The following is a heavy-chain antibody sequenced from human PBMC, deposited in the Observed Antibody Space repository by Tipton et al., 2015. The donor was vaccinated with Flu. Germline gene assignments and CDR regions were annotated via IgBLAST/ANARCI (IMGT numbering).Heavy chain of an antibody. Sequence: RSLRLSCAASGFTFSSYSMHWARQAPGKGLEWVAVISYDRTIKYYADSMKGRSTISRDISKNTLYLQINSLRAEDTAFYYCARGGVYSSTWDGVDYWGQGILVTVSS. CDR1: GFTFSSYS. CDR3: ARGGVYSSTWDGVDY. CDR2: ISYDRTIK. J-gene: IGHJ4*02. V-gene: IGHV3-30*04. D-gene: IGHD6-13*01.